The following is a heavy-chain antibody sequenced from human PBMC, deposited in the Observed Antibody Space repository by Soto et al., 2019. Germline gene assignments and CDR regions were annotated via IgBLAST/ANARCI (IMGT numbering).Heavy chain of an antibody. D-gene: IGHD2-15*01. CDR3: ARSIVVVVAATRVGYMDV. Sequence: GASVKVSCKASGYTFTSYAMHWVRQAPGQRLEWMGWINAGNGNTKYSQKFQGRATITRDTSASTAYMELSSLRSEDTAVYYCARSIVVVVAATRVGYMDVWGKGTTVTVSS. CDR1: GYTFTSYA. J-gene: IGHJ6*03. V-gene: IGHV1-3*01. CDR2: INAGNGNT.